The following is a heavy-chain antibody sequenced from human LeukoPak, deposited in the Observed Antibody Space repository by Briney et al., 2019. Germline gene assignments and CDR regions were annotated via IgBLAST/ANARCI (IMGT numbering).Heavy chain of an antibody. V-gene: IGHV4-39*01. CDR2: IFYSGST. Sequence: SETLSLTCTVSGGSISSSRYYWGWIRQPPGKGLEWIGTIFYSGSTYYNSSLKSRVTISADTSKNQFSLNLSSVTAADTAVYYCARLKESRLPLYDYWGQGTLVTVSS. J-gene: IGHJ4*02. CDR3: ARLKESRLPLYDY. D-gene: IGHD2-2*01. CDR1: GGSISSSRYY.